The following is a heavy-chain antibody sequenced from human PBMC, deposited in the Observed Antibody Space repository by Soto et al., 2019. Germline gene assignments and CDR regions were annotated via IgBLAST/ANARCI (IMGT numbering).Heavy chain of an antibody. CDR2: VNPILSMS. J-gene: IGHJ4*02. Sequence: QVQLVQSGAEVKRPGSSVKVSCKASGDTFNFYSINWVRQAPGLGLEWMGRVNPILSMSNYAQRFQGRVTMTADKSTSTAYRELRGLRCEGTAIYYCATSYGSGYRAFDFWGQGALVTVSS. CDR3: ATSYGSGYRAFDF. D-gene: IGHD3-10*01. CDR1: GDTFNFYS. V-gene: IGHV1-69*04.